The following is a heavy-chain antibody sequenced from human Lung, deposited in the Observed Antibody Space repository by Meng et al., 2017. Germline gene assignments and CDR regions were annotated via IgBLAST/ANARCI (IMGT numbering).Heavy chain of an antibody. CDR3: ARDEDISAAGKLFGDY. Sequence: GRVVDAGAEGKKPGALVTVSCKPSGYNFPDYWLHWVRRAPGQGLEWMGRIDPKSGDTHYAQRFQGRVTMTGDTSISTAYMELSGLRSDDTAMYYCARDEDISAAGKLFGDYWGQGTLVTVSS. J-gene: IGHJ4*02. D-gene: IGHD6-25*01. CDR1: GYNFPDYW. V-gene: IGHV1-2*06. CDR2: IDPKSGDT.